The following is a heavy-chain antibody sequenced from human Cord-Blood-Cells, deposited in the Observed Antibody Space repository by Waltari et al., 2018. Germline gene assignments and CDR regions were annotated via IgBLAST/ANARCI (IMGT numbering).Heavy chain of an antibody. D-gene: IGHD6-13*01. CDR2: INHSGST. J-gene: IGHJ1*01. V-gene: IGHV4-34*01. CDR1: GGSFSGYY. Sequence: QVQLQQWGAGLLKPSETLSLTCAVYGGSFSGYYWSWIRQPPGKGLEWIGEINHSGSTNHNPSLKSRVTISVDTSKNQFSLKLSSVTAADTAVYYCATRHGYSSSWYYFQHWGQGTLVTVSS. CDR3: ATRHGYSSSWYYFQH.